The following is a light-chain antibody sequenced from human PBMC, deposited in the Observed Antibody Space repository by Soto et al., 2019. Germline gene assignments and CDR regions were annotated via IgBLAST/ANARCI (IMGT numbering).Light chain of an antibody. CDR2: GNK. CDR3: QSYDSTLSARYV. J-gene: IGLJ1*01. V-gene: IGLV1-40*01. CDR1: SSNIGANYD. Sequence: QSVLTQPPSVSGAPGQRVTISCPGSSSNIGANYDVHWYQQRPGTAPKLLIFGNKNRPSGVPDRFSGSKSGTSASLAITGLQAEDEGDYYCQSYDSTLSARYVFGTGTKVTVL.